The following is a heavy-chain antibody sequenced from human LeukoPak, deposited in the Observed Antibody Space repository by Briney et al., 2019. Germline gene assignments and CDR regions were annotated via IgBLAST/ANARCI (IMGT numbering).Heavy chain of an antibody. D-gene: IGHD6-6*01. CDR2: ISSDGSST. CDR3: ARDQRVTGRPDIDY. V-gene: IGHV3-74*03. CDR1: GFTSRNHW. Sequence: GGSLRLPCAASGFTSRNHWMHWVRQTPGKGLVWVSRISSDGSSTTYADSVKGRFTISRDNAKNTLYLQMNNLRAEDTAMYYCARDQRVTGRPDIDYWGQGTLVIVSS. J-gene: IGHJ4*02.